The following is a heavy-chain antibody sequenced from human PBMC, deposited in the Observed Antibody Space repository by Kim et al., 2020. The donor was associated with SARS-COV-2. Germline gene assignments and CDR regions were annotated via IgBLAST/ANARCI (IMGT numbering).Heavy chain of an antibody. V-gene: IGHV3-21*01. Sequence: GGSLRLSCAASGFKFGSYTINWVRQAPGKGLEWVSSISNLGSYIYYADSVKGRFTISRDSAQNFLYLQMHNLRPEDSAIYFCAKDLPPGSWLDLLGQVT. CDR2: ISNLGSYI. CDR3: AKDLPPGSWLDL. J-gene: IGHJ5*02. CDR1: GFKFGSYT.